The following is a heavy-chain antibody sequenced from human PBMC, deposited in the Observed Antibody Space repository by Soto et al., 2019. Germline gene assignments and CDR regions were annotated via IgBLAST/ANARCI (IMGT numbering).Heavy chain of an antibody. D-gene: IGHD5-12*01. CDR3: VRVVAITGYPDN. V-gene: IGHV1-69*01. J-gene: IGHJ4*02. CDR2: IVPIVYTS. Sequence: QVQLVQSGAEVRQPASSVKVSCKTSGGTFSSYAISWVRQAPGQGLEWMGGIVPIVYTSTYAQKFQGRVRITADESTSTVYMELSRLRSDDTAVYYCVRVVAITGYPDNWGQGTLVTVSS. CDR1: GGTFSSYA.